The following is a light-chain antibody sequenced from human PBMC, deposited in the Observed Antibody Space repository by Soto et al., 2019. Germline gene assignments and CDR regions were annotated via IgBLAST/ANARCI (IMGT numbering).Light chain of an antibody. Sequence: QSVLTQPPSASGSPGQSVTISCTGTSSDAGGYNYVSWYQQHPGKAPKLMIYEVSKRPSGVPDRFSGSKSGNTASLTVSGLQAEDEADYYCSSYAGVNTVFGGGTQLTVL. CDR3: SSYAGVNTV. CDR1: SSDAGGYNY. J-gene: IGLJ2*01. V-gene: IGLV2-8*01. CDR2: EVS.